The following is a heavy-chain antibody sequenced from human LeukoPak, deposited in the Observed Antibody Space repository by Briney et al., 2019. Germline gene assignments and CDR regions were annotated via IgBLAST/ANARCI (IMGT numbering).Heavy chain of an antibody. V-gene: IGHV4-4*07. CDR2: IYTSGST. J-gene: IGHJ4*02. Sequence: SETLSLTCTDSGGSISSYYWSWIRQPAGKGLEWIGRIYTSGSTNYNPSLKSRVTMSVDTSKNQFSLKLSSVTAADTAVYYCAREPAGYSSGWYTNFDYWGQGTLVTVSS. D-gene: IGHD6-19*01. CDR1: GGSISSYY. CDR3: AREPAGYSSGWYTNFDY.